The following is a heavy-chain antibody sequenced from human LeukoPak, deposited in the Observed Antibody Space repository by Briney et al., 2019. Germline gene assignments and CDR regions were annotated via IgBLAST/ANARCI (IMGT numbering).Heavy chain of an antibody. CDR3: ARQESGTFFDQ. Sequence: GEPLKISCKGSGYSFTSYWIGWVRQLPGKGLEWMGIIYPGDSDTRYSPSFQGQVTISADKSISTAYLQWSSLKAADTAMFYCARQESGTFFDQWGQGTLVTVSS. D-gene: IGHD3-3*01. CDR1: GYSFTSYW. V-gene: IGHV5-51*01. J-gene: IGHJ4*02. CDR2: IYPGDSDT.